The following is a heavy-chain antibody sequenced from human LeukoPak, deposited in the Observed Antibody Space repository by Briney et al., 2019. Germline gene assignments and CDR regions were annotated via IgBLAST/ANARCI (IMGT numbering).Heavy chain of an antibody. CDR3: AKAGGKYYDPVWFDP. CDR1: GFTFSSYG. Sequence: GGSLRLSCAASGFTFSSYGMHWVRQAPGKGLEWVAVISYDGSNKYYADSVKGRFTISRDNSKNTLYLQMNSLRAEDTAVYYCAKAGGKYYDPVWFDPWGQGTLVTVSS. V-gene: IGHV3-30*18. J-gene: IGHJ5*02. D-gene: IGHD2/OR15-2a*01. CDR2: ISYDGSNK.